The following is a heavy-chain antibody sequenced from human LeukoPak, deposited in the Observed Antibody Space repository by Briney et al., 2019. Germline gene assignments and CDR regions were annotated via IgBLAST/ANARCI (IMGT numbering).Heavy chain of an antibody. D-gene: IGHD5-24*01. V-gene: IGHV1-2*02. CDR1: GYVFTAYY. CDR2: IKANSGDT. Sequence: ASVKVSCKVSGYVFTAYYLHWVRQAPGQKPEWMGWIKANSGDTNYARKFQGRVTMTRDTSISTVYMELSGLTADDTAVYYCTRVGDDYPYWGQGTLVTVSS. J-gene: IGHJ4*02. CDR3: TRVGDDYPY.